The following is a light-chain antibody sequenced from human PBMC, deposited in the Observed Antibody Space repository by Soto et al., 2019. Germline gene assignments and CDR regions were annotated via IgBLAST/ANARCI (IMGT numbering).Light chain of an antibody. Sequence: EIVLTQSPGTLSLSPGERATLSCRTSQSVSSSYLAWYQQKPGQAPRLLIYGASSRATGIPDRFSGSGSGTDLTLTISRLEPEDVAVYYCQQYGRSWWTFGQGTKVEIK. CDR3: QQYGRSWWT. J-gene: IGKJ1*01. CDR1: QSVSSSY. CDR2: GAS. V-gene: IGKV3-20*01.